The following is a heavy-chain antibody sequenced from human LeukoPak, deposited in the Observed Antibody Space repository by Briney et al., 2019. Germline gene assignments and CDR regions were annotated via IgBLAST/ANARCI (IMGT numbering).Heavy chain of an antibody. CDR3: ARVVLWFGEEVDV. V-gene: IGHV1-2*02. CDR2: INPNSGGT. J-gene: IGHJ6*02. CDR1: GYTFTGYY. Sequence: ASVEVSCKASGYTFTGYYMHWVRQAPGQGLEWMGWINPNSGGTNYAQKLQGRVTMTRDTSISTAYMELSRLRSDDTAVYYCARVVLWFGEEVDVWGQGTTVTVSS. D-gene: IGHD3-10*01.